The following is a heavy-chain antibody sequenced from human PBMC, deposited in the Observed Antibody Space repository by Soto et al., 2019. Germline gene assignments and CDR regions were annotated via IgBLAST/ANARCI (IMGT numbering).Heavy chain of an antibody. J-gene: IGHJ5*02. CDR3: ARDPKIAAAGTRGWFDP. D-gene: IGHD6-13*01. CDR2: ISAYNGNT. V-gene: IGHV1-18*01. CDR1: GYTFTSYG. Sequence: ASVKVSCKASGYTFTSYGISWVRQAPGQGLEWMGWISAYNGNTNYAQKLQGRVTMTTDTSTSTAYMELRSLRSDDTAVYYCARDPKIAAAGTRGWFDPWGQGTLVTVSS.